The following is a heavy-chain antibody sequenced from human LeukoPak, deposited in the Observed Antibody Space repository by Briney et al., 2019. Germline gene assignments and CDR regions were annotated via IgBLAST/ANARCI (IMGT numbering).Heavy chain of an antibody. J-gene: IGHJ4*02. CDR1: GYTFMSYG. CDR2: ISAYNGDT. D-gene: IGHD5-24*01. V-gene: IGHV1-18*01. CDR3: ARDPGRDGYNQDY. Sequence: PWASVKVSCKASGYTFMSYGISWVRQAPGQGLEWVGWISAYNGDTNYAQKVQGRVTVTTDTSTSTAYMELRSLRSDDTAVYYCARDPGRDGYNQDYWGQGTLVTVSS.